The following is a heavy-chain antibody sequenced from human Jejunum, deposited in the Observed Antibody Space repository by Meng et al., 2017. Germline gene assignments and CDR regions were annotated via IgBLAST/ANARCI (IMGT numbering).Heavy chain of an antibody. CDR2: AST. CDR3: ARDHMGSLDY. CDR1: GGSVSSAGYQ. J-gene: IGHJ4*02. D-gene: IGHD1-26*01. V-gene: IGHV4-61*08. Sequence: QVRLQESGPGLVRPSETLSRIFSVSGGSVSSAGYQWSWIRQPPGKGLEWIGYASTNYNPSLKSRVTISVDTYKNQFSLRLTSVTAADTAVYYCARDHMGSLDYWGQGILVTVSS.